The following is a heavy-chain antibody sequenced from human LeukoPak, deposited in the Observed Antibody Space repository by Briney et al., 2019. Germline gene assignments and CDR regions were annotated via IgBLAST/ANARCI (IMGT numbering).Heavy chain of an antibody. CDR1: GDTFTSLG. D-gene: IGHD5-12*01. Sequence: ASVKVSCKASGDTFTSLGIHWVRQAPGQRLEWMGWINAGNGDTKYSQEFQGRVTITRDTSASTAYVELSSLRSEDMAVYYCARDGAPSGRGFDPWGQGTLVTVSS. CDR2: INAGNGDT. V-gene: IGHV1-3*03. J-gene: IGHJ5*02. CDR3: ARDGAPSGRGFDP.